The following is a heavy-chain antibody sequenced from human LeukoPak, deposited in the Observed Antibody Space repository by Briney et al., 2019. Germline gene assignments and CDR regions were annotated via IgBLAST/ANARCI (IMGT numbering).Heavy chain of an antibody. J-gene: IGHJ4*02. V-gene: IGHV3-30*04. Sequence: PGGSLRLSCAASGFTFSSYEMNWVRQAPGKGLEWVAVISYDGSNSYYADSVKGRFTVSRDKSRNTLYLQMNSLRAEDTAVYYCARDRGWLQYNFNLDYWGQGTLVTVSS. CDR1: GFTFSSYE. CDR2: ISYDGSNS. CDR3: ARDRGWLQYNFNLDY. D-gene: IGHD5-24*01.